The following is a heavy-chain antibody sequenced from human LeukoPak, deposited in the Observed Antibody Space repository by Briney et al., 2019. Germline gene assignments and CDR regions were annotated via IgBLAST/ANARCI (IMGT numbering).Heavy chain of an antibody. CDR2: VYDTGAT. V-gene: IGHV4-59*08. CDR3: ARLPLIATTRGGFDP. CDR1: GGSISGYY. Sequence: SETLSLTCTVSGGSISGYYWSWIRQPPGKRLEWIGYVYDTGATNYNPSLKSRFTISIDTSKNQFSLYLSSVTAADTAVYYCARLPLIATTRGGFDPWGQGTLVTFSS. J-gene: IGHJ5*02. D-gene: IGHD1/OR15-1a*01.